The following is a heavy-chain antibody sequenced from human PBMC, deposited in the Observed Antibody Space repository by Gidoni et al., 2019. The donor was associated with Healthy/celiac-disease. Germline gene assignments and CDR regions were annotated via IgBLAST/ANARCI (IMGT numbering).Heavy chain of an antibody. CDR2: ISGSGGST. V-gene: IGHV3-23*01. J-gene: IGHJ4*02. CDR1: GFTFSSYA. CDR3: AISPWRGYSYGYY. D-gene: IGHD5-18*01. Sequence: EVQLLESGGGLVQPGGSLRLSCAASGFTFSSYAMSWVRQAPGKGLEWVSAISGSGGSTYYADSVKGRFTISRDNSKNTLYLQMNSLRAEDTAVYYCAISPWRGYSYGYYWGQGTLVTVSS.